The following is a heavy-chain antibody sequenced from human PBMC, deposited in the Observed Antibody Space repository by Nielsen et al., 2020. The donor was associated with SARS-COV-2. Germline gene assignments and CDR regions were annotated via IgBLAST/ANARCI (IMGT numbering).Heavy chain of an antibody. CDR1: GASVSSDNW. Sequence: SETLSLTCIVSGASVSSDNWWSWVRQPPGQGLEWIGEVFHSGSSGSTNYNPSLKSRVTISVDTSKNQFSLKLSSVTAADTAVYYCARGGIAVAGIGDYYYYGMDVWGQGTTVTVSS. J-gene: IGHJ6*02. D-gene: IGHD6-19*01. V-gene: IGHV4-4*02. CDR2: VFHSGSSGST. CDR3: ARGGIAVAGIGDYYYYGMDV.